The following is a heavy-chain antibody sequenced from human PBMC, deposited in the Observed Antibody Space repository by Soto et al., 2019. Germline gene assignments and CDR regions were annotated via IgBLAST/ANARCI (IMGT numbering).Heavy chain of an antibody. CDR2: INHSGST. V-gene: IGHV4-34*01. J-gene: IGHJ5*02. D-gene: IGHD3-3*01. CDR3: ARGSWSGYYKSQYPPFDT. Sequence: QVQLQQWGAGLLKPSETLSLTCAVYGGSFRGYYWSWIRQPPGKGLEWFGEINHSGSTNYNPSIKSRVTISVDTSKNQFSLKLSSVTAADTAVYYCARGSWSGYYKSQYPPFDTWGQGTLVTVSS. CDR1: GGSFRGYY.